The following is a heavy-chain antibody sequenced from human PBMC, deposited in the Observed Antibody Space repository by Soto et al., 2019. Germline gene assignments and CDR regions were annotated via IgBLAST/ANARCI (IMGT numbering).Heavy chain of an antibody. V-gene: IGHV1-18*01. CDR3: ARDWNSSGYFDH. J-gene: IGHJ4*02. CDR2: ISAYNGNT. D-gene: IGHD3-22*01. CDR1: GYTFTSYG. Sequence: QVQLVQSGAEVKKPGASVKVSCKASGYTFTSYGSSWVRPAPGQRLEWMGWISAYNGNTNYAQKLQGRVTMTTDTYTSTGYMELRSLRSDDTAVYYCARDWNSSGYFDHWGQGTLVTVPS.